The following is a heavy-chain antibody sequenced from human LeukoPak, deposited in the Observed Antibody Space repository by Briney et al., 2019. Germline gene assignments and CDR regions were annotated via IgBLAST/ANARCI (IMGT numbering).Heavy chain of an antibody. D-gene: IGHD6-19*01. CDR2: LNANNGNT. CDR3: ARMTVSGRDNWFDP. Sequence: ASVKVSCKASGYTFSTYDINWVRQATGQGLEWMGWLNANNGNTGYAQKFQGRVTITRNTSINTAYMELSSLTSDDTAVYYCARMTVSGRDNWFDPWGQGTLDTVSS. CDR1: GYTFSTYD. J-gene: IGHJ5*02. V-gene: IGHV1-8*03.